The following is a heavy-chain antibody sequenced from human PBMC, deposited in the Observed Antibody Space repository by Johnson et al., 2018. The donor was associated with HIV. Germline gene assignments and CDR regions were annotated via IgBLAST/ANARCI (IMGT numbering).Heavy chain of an antibody. J-gene: IGHJ3*02. D-gene: IGHD2-21*02. CDR1: GFTFSSYA. CDR3: TTAVVTAILTPPGDI. CDR2: IYSGGST. V-gene: IGHV3-23*03. Sequence: VQLVESGGGLVQPGGSLRLSCAASGFTFSSYAMSWVRQAPGKGLEWVSVIYSGGSTYYADSVKGRFTISRDNSKNTLYLQMNSLKTEDTAVYYCTTAVVTAILTPPGDIWGQGTMVTVSS.